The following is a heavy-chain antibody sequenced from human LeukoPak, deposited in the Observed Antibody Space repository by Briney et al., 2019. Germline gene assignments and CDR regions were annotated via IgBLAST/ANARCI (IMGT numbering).Heavy chain of an antibody. Sequence: SSETLSLTCAVYGGSFSGYYWSWIRQPPGKGLEWIGEINHSGSTNYNPSLKSRVTISVDTSKQHFSLKLSSVTAADTAVYYCARGPDYGDFYYYYYMDVWGKGTTVTVSS. CDR1: GGSFSGYY. CDR2: INHSGST. J-gene: IGHJ6*03. D-gene: IGHD4-17*01. CDR3: ARGPDYGDFYYYYYMDV. V-gene: IGHV4-34*01.